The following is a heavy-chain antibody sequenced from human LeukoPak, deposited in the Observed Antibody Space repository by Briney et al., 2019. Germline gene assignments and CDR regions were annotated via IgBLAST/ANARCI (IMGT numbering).Heavy chain of an antibody. CDR2: IYHSGST. D-gene: IGHD6-13*01. J-gene: IGHJ4*02. V-gene: IGHV4-30-2*01. CDR3: ARAQSIAAAGIAY. Sequence: SETLSLTCAVSGGSISSGGYSWSWIRQPPGKGLEWIGYIYHSGSTYYNPSLKSRVTISVDRSKNQFSLKLSSVTAADTAVYYCARAQSIAAAGIAYWGQGTLVTVSS. CDR1: GGSISSGGYS.